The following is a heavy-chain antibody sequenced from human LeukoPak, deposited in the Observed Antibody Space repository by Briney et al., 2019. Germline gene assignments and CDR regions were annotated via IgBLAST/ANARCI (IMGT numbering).Heavy chain of an antibody. Sequence: SETLSLTCIVSGGSISSIGYYWGWIRQPPGKGREWIGSVYYSGSTFYNPSLKSRVTTSVDTSKSQFSLKLNSMTAADTAVYYCARGYCSRGSCYWGDYWGQGALVTVSS. J-gene: IGHJ4*02. CDR2: VYYSGST. V-gene: IGHV4-39*01. CDR3: ARGYCSRGSCYWGDY. CDR1: GGSISSIGYY. D-gene: IGHD2-15*01.